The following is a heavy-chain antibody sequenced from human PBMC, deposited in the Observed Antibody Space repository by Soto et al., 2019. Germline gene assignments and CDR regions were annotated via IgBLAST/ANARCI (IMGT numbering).Heavy chain of an antibody. V-gene: IGHV3-30*18. Sequence: VGSLRLSCAASGFTFSSYGMHWVRQAPGKGLEWVAVISYDGSNKYYADSVKGRFTISRDNSKNTLYLQMNSLRAEDTAVYYCAKDIRYMAARPAYGMDVWGQGTTVTVSS. CDR1: GFTFSSYG. CDR2: ISYDGSNK. J-gene: IGHJ6*02. D-gene: IGHD6-6*01. CDR3: AKDIRYMAARPAYGMDV.